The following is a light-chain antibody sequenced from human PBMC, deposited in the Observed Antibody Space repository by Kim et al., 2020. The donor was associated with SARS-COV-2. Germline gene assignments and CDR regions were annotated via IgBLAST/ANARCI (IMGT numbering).Light chain of an antibody. Sequence: ASVGDRVTITCRASQGISSYLAWYQQKPGKAPNLLIYAASTLQSGVPSRFSGSGSGTDFTLTISSLQPEDFATYYCQQLNSFPLTFGGGTKVDIK. J-gene: IGKJ4*01. CDR3: QQLNSFPLT. CDR1: QGISSY. CDR2: AAS. V-gene: IGKV1-9*01.